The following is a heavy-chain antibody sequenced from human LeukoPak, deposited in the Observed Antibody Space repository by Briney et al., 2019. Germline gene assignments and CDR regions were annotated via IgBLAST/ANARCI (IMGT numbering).Heavy chain of an antibody. CDR3: TRSRDYNSGSYPGF. CDR1: GFTFSTYW. D-gene: IGHD3-10*01. J-gene: IGHJ4*02. Sequence: TGGSLRLSCAASGFTFSTYWMHWVRQAPGKGLVWVSRINHGGSSAIYADSVKGRFTISRDNAKNKLYLQMNSLRAEGTAVYYCTRSRDYNSGSYPGFWGQGILVTVSS. CDR2: INHGGSSA. V-gene: IGHV3-74*01.